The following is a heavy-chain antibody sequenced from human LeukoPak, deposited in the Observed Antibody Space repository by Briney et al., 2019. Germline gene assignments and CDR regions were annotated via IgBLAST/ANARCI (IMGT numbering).Heavy chain of an antibody. D-gene: IGHD2-15*01. Sequence: PGGSLRLSCAASGFTFSSYWMSWVRQAPGKGLEWVANIKQDGSEKYYVDSVKGRFTISRDNAKNSLYLQMNSLRAEDTAVYYCAKRQRSGGSCYDYWGQGTLVTVSS. V-gene: IGHV3-7*03. CDR2: IKQDGSEK. CDR3: AKRQRSGGSCYDY. CDR1: GFTFSSYW. J-gene: IGHJ4*02.